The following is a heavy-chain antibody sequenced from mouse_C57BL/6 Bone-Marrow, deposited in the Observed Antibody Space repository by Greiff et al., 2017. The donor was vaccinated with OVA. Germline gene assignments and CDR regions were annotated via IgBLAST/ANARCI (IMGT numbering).Heavy chain of an antibody. V-gene: IGHV2-9-1*01. D-gene: IGHD3-2*02. CDR1: GFSLTSYA. J-gene: IGHJ3*01. Sequence: VQRVESGPGLVAPSQSLSITCTVSGFSLTSYAISWVRQPPGKGLEWLGVIWTGGGTNYNSAITSRLSISQDNSKSQVCLKMIMLQTYDTARYYCARKETAQAWVAYWGQGTLVTVSA. CDR2: IWTGGGT. CDR3: ARKETAQAWVAY.